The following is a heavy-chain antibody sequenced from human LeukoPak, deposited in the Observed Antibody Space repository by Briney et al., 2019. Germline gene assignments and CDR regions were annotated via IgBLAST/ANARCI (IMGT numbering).Heavy chain of an antibody. CDR1: GGSFSGYY. V-gene: IGHV4-34*01. CDR3: ASAGDYYDSSGYLDPLVPWYAFDI. CDR2: INHSGST. D-gene: IGHD3-22*01. J-gene: IGHJ3*02. Sequence: SETLSLTCAVYGGSFSGYYWSWIRQPPGKGLEWIGEINHSGSTNYNPSLKSRVTISVDTSKNQFSLKLSSVTAADTAVYYCASAGDYYDSSGYLDPLVPWYAFDIWGQGTMVTVSS.